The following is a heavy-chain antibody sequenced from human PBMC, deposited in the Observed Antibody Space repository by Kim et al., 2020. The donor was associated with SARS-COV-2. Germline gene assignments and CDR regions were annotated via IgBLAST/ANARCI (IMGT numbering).Heavy chain of an antibody. CDR3: ARPYGSGSYSRYYGMDV. D-gene: IGHD3-10*01. V-gene: IGHV3-30*01. Sequence: AKGRFTISEDNSKNTLYLQMNSRRAEDTAVYYCARPYGSGSYSRYYGMDVWGQGTTVTVSS. J-gene: IGHJ6*02.